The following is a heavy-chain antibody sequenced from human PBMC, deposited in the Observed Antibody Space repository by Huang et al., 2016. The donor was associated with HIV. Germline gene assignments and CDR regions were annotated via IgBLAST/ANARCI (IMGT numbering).Heavy chain of an antibody. CDR1: GGSIRSSDYH. Sequence: QLLLQESGPGLVKPSEALALPCAVSGGSIRSSDYHWGWIRQPPGKGLEGIGRICYKVRTPYSPALKSRGTISVDTSKNRFFLNLTSMTAADTAVYYCARHREGPVAYYSGWGSHLNYMDVWGRGRTVVVSS. V-gene: IGHV4-39*01. CDR2: ICYKVRT. D-gene: IGHD3-10*01. CDR3: ARHREGPVAYYSGWGSHLNYMDV. J-gene: IGHJ6*03.